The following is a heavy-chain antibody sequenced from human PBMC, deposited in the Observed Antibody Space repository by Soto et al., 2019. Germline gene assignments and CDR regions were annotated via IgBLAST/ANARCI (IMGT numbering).Heavy chain of an antibody. V-gene: IGHV3-15*01. Sequence: EVQVVESGGGLVKPGGSLRLSCVASGFTFSNAWMRWVRQAPGKGLEWVGRIRSKTDGGTTDYAAPVKGRFIISRDDSQNTLYLQMDSLKTADTAVYYCATALGCCYYMDVWGKGTTVTVSS. CDR1: GFTFSNAW. CDR2: IRSKTDGGTT. CDR3: ATALGCCYYMDV. D-gene: IGHD2-8*01. J-gene: IGHJ6*03.